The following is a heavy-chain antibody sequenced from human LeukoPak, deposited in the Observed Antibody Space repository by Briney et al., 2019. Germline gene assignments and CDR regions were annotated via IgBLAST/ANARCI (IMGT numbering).Heavy chain of an antibody. Sequence: SETLSLTCTVSGGSIGSSNYYWGWIRQPPGKGLEWIGSIYHSGSTYYNPPLKGRVTMSVDTSKNQFSLKLSSVTAADTAVYYCASPSIGAFDIWGQGTMVTVSS. CDR3: ASPSIGAFDI. D-gene: IGHD6-6*01. V-gene: IGHV4-39*01. CDR1: GGSIGSSNYY. J-gene: IGHJ3*02. CDR2: IYHSGST.